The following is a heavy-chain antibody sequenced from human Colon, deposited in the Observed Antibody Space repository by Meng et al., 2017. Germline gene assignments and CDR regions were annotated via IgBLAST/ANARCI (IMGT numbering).Heavy chain of an antibody. CDR2: IIPGRGDT. D-gene: IGHD3-16*01. Sequence: ASVKVSCKASGYSFTNHAMHWVRQAPGQRLEWMGWIIPGRGDTKYSQKFQGRVTITRDTSASTAYMELSSLISEDTAVYYCARALGGAPNHYAMDVWGQGNTVNGAS. CDR3: ARALGGAPNHYAMDV. V-gene: IGHV1-3*01. CDR1: GYSFTNHA. J-gene: IGHJ6*02.